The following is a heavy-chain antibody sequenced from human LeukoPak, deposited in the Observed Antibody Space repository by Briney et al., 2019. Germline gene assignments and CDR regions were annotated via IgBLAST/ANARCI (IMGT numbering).Heavy chain of an antibody. J-gene: IGHJ6*03. CDR2: IIPIFGTA. CDR1: GGTFSSYA. V-gene: IGHV1-69*13. Sequence: ASVKVSCKASGGTFSSYAISWVRQAPGHGLKWMGGIIPIFGTANSAQKFQGRVTITADESTSTAYMELSSLRSEDTAVYYCARERTTYCSGGSCYVEDYYYYYMDVWGKGTTVTISS. D-gene: IGHD2-15*01. CDR3: ARERTTYCSGGSCYVEDYYYYYMDV.